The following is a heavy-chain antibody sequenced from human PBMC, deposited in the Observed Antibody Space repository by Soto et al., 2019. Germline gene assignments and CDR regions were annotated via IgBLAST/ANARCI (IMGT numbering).Heavy chain of an antibody. D-gene: IGHD3-10*02. CDR2: IKSKTDGGTT. J-gene: IGHJ3*02. Sequence: EVQLVESGGGLVKPGGSLRLSCAASGFTFSNAWMSWVRQAPGKGLEWVGRIKSKTDGGTTDYAAPVKGRFTISRDDSKNTLYLQMNSLKTEDTAVYYCTTVSPFSIYMCRAFDIWGQGTMVTVSS. CDR1: GFTFSNAW. CDR3: TTVSPFSIYMCRAFDI. V-gene: IGHV3-15*01.